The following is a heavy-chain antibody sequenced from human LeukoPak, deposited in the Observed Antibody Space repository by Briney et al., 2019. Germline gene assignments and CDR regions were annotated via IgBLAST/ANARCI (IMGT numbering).Heavy chain of an antibody. V-gene: IGHV1-18*01. Sequence: ASVKVSCKASGGTFSSYAISWVRQAPGQGLEWMGWISAYNGNTNYAQKLQGRVTMTTDTSTSTAYMELRSLRSDDTAVYYCARGTWVYGIAVAGTFDYWGQGTLVTVSS. CDR3: ARGTWVYGIAVAGTFDY. J-gene: IGHJ4*02. CDR1: GGTFSSYA. CDR2: ISAYNGNT. D-gene: IGHD6-19*01.